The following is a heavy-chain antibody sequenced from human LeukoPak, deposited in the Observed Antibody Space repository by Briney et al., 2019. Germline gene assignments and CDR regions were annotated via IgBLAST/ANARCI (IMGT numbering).Heavy chain of an antibody. CDR1: GFTVSTYW. D-gene: IGHD6-19*01. Sequence: GGSLRLSCAASGFTVSTYWMHWVRQAPGKGLVWVARINSDGSSTNYADSVKGRFTISRDNAKNTPYLQMNSLRAEDTAVYYCARGQWLVSHWYFDLWGRGTLVTVSS. CDR2: INSDGSST. CDR3: ARGQWLVSHWYFDL. V-gene: IGHV3-74*01. J-gene: IGHJ2*01.